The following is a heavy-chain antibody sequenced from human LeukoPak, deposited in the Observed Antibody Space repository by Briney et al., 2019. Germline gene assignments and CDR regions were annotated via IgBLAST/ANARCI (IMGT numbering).Heavy chain of an antibody. V-gene: IGHV3-48*03. Sequence: GGSLRLSCVASGFTFSRFELNWVRQAPGKGLEWVSHISTGTYIAYADSVKGRFTISRDNSKNTLYLQMNSLRVADTAVYYCAKAGLVRGGALDSWGQGTLVTVSS. CDR2: ISTGTYI. CDR3: AKAGLVRGGALDS. D-gene: IGHD3/OR15-3a*01. CDR1: GFTFSRFE. J-gene: IGHJ4*02.